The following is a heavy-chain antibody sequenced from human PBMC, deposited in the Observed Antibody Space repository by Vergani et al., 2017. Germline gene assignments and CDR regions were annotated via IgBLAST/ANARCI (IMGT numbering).Heavy chain of an antibody. CDR1: GGTFSSYA. V-gene: IGHV1-69*01. CDR2: IIPIFGTA. CDR3: ATIRVGQLALYYYYYMDV. D-gene: IGHD6-6*01. J-gene: IGHJ6*03. Sequence: QVQLVQSGAEVKKPGSSVKVSCKASGGTFSSYAISWVRQAPGQGLEWMGGIIPIFGTANYAQKFQGRVTITADESTSTAYMELSSLRSEDTAVYYCATIRVGQLALYYYYYMDVWGKGTTVTVSS.